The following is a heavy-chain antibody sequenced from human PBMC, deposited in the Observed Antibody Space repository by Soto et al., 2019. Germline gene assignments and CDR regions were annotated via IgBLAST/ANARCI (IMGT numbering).Heavy chain of an antibody. J-gene: IGHJ5*02. D-gene: IGHD3-10*01. CDR1: GGSISSSSYY. V-gene: IGHV4-39*01. Sequence: SETLSLTCTVSGGSISSSSYYWGWIRQPPGKGLEWIGSIYYSGSTYYNPSLKSRVTISVDTSKNQFSLKLSSVTAADTAVYYCARHTYYYGSGSYYTGNYNWFDPWGQGTLVTVSS. CDR2: IYYSGST. CDR3: ARHTYYYGSGSYYTGNYNWFDP.